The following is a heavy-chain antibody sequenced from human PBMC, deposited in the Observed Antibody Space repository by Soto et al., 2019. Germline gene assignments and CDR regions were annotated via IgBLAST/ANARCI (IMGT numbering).Heavy chain of an antibody. CDR1: GFTFSSYA. D-gene: IGHD3-3*01. J-gene: IGHJ4*02. V-gene: IGHV3-23*01. Sequence: PGGSLILSCAASGFTFSSYAMSWVRQAPGKGLEWVSAISGSGGSTYYADSVKGRFTISRDNPKNTLYLQMNSLRAEDTAVYYCAKRGFLEWLLPIDYWGQGTLVTVSS. CDR3: AKRGFLEWLLPIDY. CDR2: ISGSGGST.